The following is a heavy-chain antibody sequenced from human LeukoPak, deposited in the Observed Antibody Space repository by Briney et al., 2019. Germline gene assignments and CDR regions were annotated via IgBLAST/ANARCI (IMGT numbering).Heavy chain of an antibody. J-gene: IGHJ4*02. CDR1: GFTFRYYW. V-gene: IGHV3-74*01. CDR3: ARGGIAVTGTLRYYY. CDR2: IESDGSST. Sequence: GGSLRLSCAASGFTFRYYWMHWVRQAPGKGLVWVSRIESDGSSTTYADSVKGRFTISRDNAKNTLYLQMNSLRAEDTAKYYCARGGIAVTGTLRYYYWGQGTLVTVSS. D-gene: IGHD6-19*01.